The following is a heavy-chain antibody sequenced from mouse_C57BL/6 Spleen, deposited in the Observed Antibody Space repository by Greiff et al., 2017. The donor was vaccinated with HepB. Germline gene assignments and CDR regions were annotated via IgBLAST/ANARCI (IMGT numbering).Heavy chain of an antibody. J-gene: IGHJ3*01. CDR2: IYPGSGST. Sequence: VKLQQPGAELVRPGTSVKLSCKASGYTFTSYWITWVKQRPGQGLEWIGDIYPGSGSTNYNEKFKSKATLTVDTSSSTAYMQLSSLTSEDSAVYYCARGIYYDPRFAYWGQGTLVTVSA. D-gene: IGHD2-4*01. CDR1: GYTFTSYW. V-gene: IGHV1-55*01. CDR3: ARGIYYDPRFAY.